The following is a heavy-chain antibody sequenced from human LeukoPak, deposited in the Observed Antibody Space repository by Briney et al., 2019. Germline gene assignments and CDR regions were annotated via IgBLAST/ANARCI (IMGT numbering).Heavy chain of an antibody. V-gene: IGHV2-5*01. Sequence: SGPTLVNPTQTLTLTCTFSGFSLTTSGVGVGWVRQPPGKALEWFALIYWNDDKRYRSSLKSRLTITKDTSKNQVVLTMTNMDPVDTATYYSAHIHITYYYGSGTPLGAFDIWGQGTMVTVSS. D-gene: IGHD3-10*01. CDR2: IYWNDDK. J-gene: IGHJ3*02. CDR3: AHIHITYYYGSGTPLGAFDI. CDR1: GFSLTTSGVG.